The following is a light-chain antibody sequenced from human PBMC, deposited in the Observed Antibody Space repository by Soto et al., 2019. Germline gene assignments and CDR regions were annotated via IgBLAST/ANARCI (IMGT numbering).Light chain of an antibody. CDR1: NSDVGSYNY. CDR2: NVY. CDR3: SSYTISRTYV. J-gene: IGLJ1*01. V-gene: IGLV2-14*03. Sequence: QPVLTQPASVSGSPGQSITVSCTGTNSDVGSYNYVSWHQQHPGKAPKLMIYNVYDRPSGISNRFSGSKSGNTASLTISGLQGEDEADYYCSSYTISRTYVFGTGTKLTVL.